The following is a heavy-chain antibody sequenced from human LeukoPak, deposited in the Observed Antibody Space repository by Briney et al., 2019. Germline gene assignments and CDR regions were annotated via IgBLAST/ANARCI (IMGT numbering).Heavy chain of an antibody. CDR1: DGSISGYY. Sequence: PSETLSLTCTVSDGSISGYYWSWIRQPPGKGLEWIGYIYYSGSTNYNLSLKSRVTISVDTSKNQFSLKLSSVTAADTAVYYCARAGATSSSSVPYFDYWGQGTLVTVSS. V-gene: IGHV4-59*01. D-gene: IGHD6-6*01. CDR3: ARAGATSSSSVPYFDY. J-gene: IGHJ4*02. CDR2: IYYSGST.